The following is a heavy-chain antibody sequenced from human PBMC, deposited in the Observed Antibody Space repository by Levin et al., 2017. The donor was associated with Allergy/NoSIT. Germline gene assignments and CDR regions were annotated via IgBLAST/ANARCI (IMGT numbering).Heavy chain of an antibody. CDR1: GYTFARYW. V-gene: IGHV5-51*01. D-gene: IGHD6-6*01. CDR3: ARHWSSSSPFRPWFDP. CDR2: IYPDDSDT. J-gene: IGHJ5*02. Sequence: GGSLRLSCKGSGYTFARYWIGWVRQMPGKGLEWMGMIYPDDSDTRYSPSFQGQVTISADKSISTAYLQWSSLKASDTAMYYCARHWSSSSPFRPWFDPWGQGTLVTVSS.